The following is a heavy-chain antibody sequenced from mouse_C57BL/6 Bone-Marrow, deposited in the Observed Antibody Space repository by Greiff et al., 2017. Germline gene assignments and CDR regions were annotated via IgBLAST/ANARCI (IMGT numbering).Heavy chain of an antibody. CDR2: ISNGGGST. V-gene: IGHV5-12*01. CDR1: GFTFSDYY. J-gene: IGHJ2*01. Sequence: DVQLQESGGGLVQPGGSLKLSCAASGFTFSDYYMYWVRQTPEKRLEWVAYISNGGGSTYYPDTVKGRFTISRDNAKNTLYLQMSRLKSEDTAMYYCARHLYYFDYWGQGTTLTVSS. CDR3: ARHLYYFDY.